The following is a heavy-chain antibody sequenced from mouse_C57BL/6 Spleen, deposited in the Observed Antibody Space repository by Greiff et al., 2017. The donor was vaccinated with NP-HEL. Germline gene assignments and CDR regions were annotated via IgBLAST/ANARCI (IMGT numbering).Heavy chain of an antibody. D-gene: IGHD2-14*01. Sequence: EVQLQQSGPELVKPGASVKISCKASGYTFTDYYMNWVKQSHGKSLEWIGDINPNNGGTSYNQKFKGKATLTVDKSSSTAYMELRSLTSEDSAVYYCARRGYGWYFDVWGTGTTVTVSS. CDR2: INPNNGGT. V-gene: IGHV1-26*01. J-gene: IGHJ1*03. CDR3: ARRGYGWYFDV. CDR1: GYTFTDYY.